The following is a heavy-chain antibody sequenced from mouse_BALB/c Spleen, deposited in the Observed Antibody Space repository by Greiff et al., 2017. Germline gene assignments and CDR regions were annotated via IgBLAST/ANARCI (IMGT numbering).Heavy chain of an antibody. J-gene: IGHJ3*01. Sequence: VQLKESGAELVRPGALVKLSCKASGFNIKDYYMHWVKQRPEQGLEWIGWIDPENGNTIYDPKFQGKASITADTSSNTAYLQLSSLTSEDTAVYYCAGLPDRFAYWGQGTLVTVSA. CDR2: IDPENGNT. D-gene: IGHD5-5*01. CDR1: GFNIKDYY. V-gene: IGHV14-1*02. CDR3: AGLPDRFAY.